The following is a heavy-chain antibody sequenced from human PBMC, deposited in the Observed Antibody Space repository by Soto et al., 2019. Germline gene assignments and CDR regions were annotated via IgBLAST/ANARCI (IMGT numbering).Heavy chain of an antibody. CDR3: ARAHYGDYGYGMDV. CDR2: IYHSGRT. CDR1: GGSISSGGYS. V-gene: IGHV4-30-2*01. Sequence: QLQLQESGSGLVKPSQTLSLTCAVSGGSISSGGYSWSWIRQPPGKGLEWIGYIYHSGRTYYNLSLKRRVTISVDRYKNQFSLKLSSVTAADTAVYYCARAHYGDYGYGMDVWGQGTTVTVSS. D-gene: IGHD4-17*01. J-gene: IGHJ6*02.